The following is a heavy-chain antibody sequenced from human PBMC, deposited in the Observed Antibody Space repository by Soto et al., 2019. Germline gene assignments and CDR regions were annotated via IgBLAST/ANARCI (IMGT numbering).Heavy chain of an antibody. J-gene: IGHJ4*02. V-gene: IGHV1-69*01. CDR3: ARTANDYGGTTDDY. CDR1: GGTFSSYA. D-gene: IGHD4-17*01. CDR2: IIPIFGTA. Sequence: QVQLVQSGAEVKKPGSSVKVSCKASGGTFSSYAISWVRQAPGQGLEWMGGIIPIFGTANYAQKYQGRVTITADETTSTAYMELSSLRSEDTALYYCARTANDYGGTTDDYWGQGTLVTVSS.